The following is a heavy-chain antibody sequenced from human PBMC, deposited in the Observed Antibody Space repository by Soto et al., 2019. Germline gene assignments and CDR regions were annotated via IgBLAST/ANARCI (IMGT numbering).Heavy chain of an antibody. CDR2: ISAYNGNT. J-gene: IGHJ6*03. Sequence: ASVKVSCKASGYTFTSYGISWVRQAPGQGLEWMGWISAYNGNTNYAQKRQGRVTMSTDTSTSTAYTQLRSLSSDDTAVSYCARAGTAYSRCSGYYYYMDVWAKATPVTVCS. CDR1: GYTFTSYG. D-gene: IGHD6-19*01. CDR3: ARAGTAYSRCSGYYYYMDV. V-gene: IGHV1-18*01.